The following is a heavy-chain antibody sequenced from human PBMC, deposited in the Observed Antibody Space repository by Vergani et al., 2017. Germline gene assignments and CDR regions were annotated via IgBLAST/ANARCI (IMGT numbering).Heavy chain of an antibody. CDR2: FDPEDGET. Sequence: QVQLVQSGADVKKPGSSVKVSCKVSGYTLTELSMHWVRQAPGKGLEWMGGFDPEDGETIYAQKFQGRVTMTEDTSTDTAYMELSSLRSEDTAVYYCATDISMVRGVINDYWGQGTLVTVSS. J-gene: IGHJ4*02. D-gene: IGHD3-10*01. V-gene: IGHV1-24*01. CDR1: GYTLTELS. CDR3: ATDISMVRGVINDY.